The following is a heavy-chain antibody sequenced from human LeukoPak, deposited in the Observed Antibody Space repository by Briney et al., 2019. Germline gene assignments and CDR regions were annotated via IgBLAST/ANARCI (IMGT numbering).Heavy chain of an antibody. CDR3: VRSPGDSVFGMVIRG. CDR1: LLTFISYE. Sequence: PRGSLRLSCVDSLLTFISYEIKWGREAPGARHWCGSYIGTRGGSTYYAQSVKGRFITPRDNCKNSMFLEMSSLRADDTAVYYCVRSPGDSVFGMVIRGGGQGTLVTVSS. J-gene: IGHJ4*02. V-gene: IGHV3-48*03. CDR2: IGTRGGST. D-gene: IGHD3-3*01.